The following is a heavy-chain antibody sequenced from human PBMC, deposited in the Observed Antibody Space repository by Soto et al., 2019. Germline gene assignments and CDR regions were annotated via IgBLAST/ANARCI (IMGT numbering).Heavy chain of an antibody. J-gene: IGHJ4*02. V-gene: IGHV4-31*03. CDR2: IYYSGGT. Sequence: QVQLQESGPGLVKPSQTLSLTCTVSGGSISSGGYYWSWIRQHPGKGLEWIGYIYYSGGTYYNPALKSRVTISVDTSKNQFSLKLSSVTAADTAVYYCARDMGAAGHFDYWGQGTLVTVSS. CDR3: ARDMGAAGHFDY. D-gene: IGHD6-13*01. CDR1: GGSISSGGYY.